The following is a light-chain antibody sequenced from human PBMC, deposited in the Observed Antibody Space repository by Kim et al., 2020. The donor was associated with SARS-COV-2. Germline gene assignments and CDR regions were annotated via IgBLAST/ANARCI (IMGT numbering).Light chain of an antibody. CDR3: SSFTSSSTWV. V-gene: IGLV2-14*04. CDR2: DVS. J-gene: IGLJ3*02. Sequence: GQSITISCTGTSTCVGAYNFVSWYQQHPGRAPKLVIYDVSEMPSGISNRFSGSKSGNTASLTISGLQAEDEADYHCSSFTSSSTWVFGGGTQLTVL. CDR1: STCVGAYNF.